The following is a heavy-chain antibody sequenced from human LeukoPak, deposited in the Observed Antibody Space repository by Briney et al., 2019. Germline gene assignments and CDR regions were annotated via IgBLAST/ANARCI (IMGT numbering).Heavy chain of an antibody. D-gene: IGHD3-10*01. Sequence: GGSLRLSCEASGLSFRSYIMNWVRRPPGKGLEWIASNNNDGDKRYYADSVKGRFIISRDNAKKSLSLQMNSLTADDTAVYFCARGANYPDYWGQGTLVTVSS. J-gene: IGHJ4*02. CDR3: ARGANYPDY. V-gene: IGHV3-21*04. CDR2: NNNDGDKR. CDR1: GLSFRSYI.